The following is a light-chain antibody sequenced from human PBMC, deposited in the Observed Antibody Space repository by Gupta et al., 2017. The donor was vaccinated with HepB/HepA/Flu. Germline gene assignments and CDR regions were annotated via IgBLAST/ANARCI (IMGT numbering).Light chain of an antibody. Sequence: IQMTQSPSSLSASVGDRVTITSRASQSISSYLNWYQQTPGKSPKLMIYAASSLQSVVPSRCSGSGSGTDFTLTSSSLQPGDFAIYYWQQSYSTPSFGQGTQLEIK. CDR2: AAS. V-gene: IGKV1-39*01. CDR1: QSISSY. J-gene: IGKJ2*01. CDR3: QQSYSTPS.